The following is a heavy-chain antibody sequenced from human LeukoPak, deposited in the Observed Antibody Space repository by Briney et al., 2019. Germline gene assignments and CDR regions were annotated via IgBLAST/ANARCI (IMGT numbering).Heavy chain of an antibody. J-gene: IGHJ1*01. D-gene: IGHD2-15*01. CDR2: ISAYNGNT. V-gene: IGHV1-18*01. CDR3: ARIYCSGGSCYDEYFQH. CDR1: GYTFTSYG. Sequence: ASVTVSCKASGYTFTSYGISWVRQAPGQGLEWMGWISAYNGNTNYAQKLQGRVTMTTDTSTSTAYMELRSLRSDDTAVYYCARIYCSGGSCYDEYFQHWGQGTLVTVSS.